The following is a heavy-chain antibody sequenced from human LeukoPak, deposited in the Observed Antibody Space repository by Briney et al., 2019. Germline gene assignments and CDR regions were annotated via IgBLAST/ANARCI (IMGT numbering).Heavy chain of an antibody. Sequence: GGSLRLSCAASGFTFSSYSMNWVRQAPGKGLEWVSSISSSSSYIYYADSVKGRFTISRDNSKNTLYLQMNSLRAEDTAVYYCAKEAHYYFDYWGQGTLVTVSS. CDR2: ISSSSSYI. CDR3: AKEAHYYFDY. J-gene: IGHJ4*02. CDR1: GFTFSSYS. V-gene: IGHV3-21*04.